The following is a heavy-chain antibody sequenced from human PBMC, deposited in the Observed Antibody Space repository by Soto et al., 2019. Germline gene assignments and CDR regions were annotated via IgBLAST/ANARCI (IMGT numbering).Heavy chain of an antibody. CDR1: GYTFTSFD. J-gene: IGHJ6*02. Sequence: ASVKVSCKASGYTFTSFDINWVRQATGQGLEWMGWMNPNSGNTGYAQKFQGRVTMTRNTSISTAYMELSSLRSEDTAVYYCARSSLSGGRIYYSGMDVWAQGTTVTVSS. V-gene: IGHV1-8*01. CDR2: MNPNSGNT. D-gene: IGHD2-15*01. CDR3: ARSSLSGGRIYYSGMDV.